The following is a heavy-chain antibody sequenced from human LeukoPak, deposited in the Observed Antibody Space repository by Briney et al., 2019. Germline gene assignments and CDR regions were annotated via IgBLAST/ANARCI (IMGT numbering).Heavy chain of an antibody. CDR1: GFTFSDYY. V-gene: IGHV3-11*04. J-gene: IGHJ4*02. Sequence: PGGSLRLSCAASGFTFSDYYMSWIRQAPGKGLEWISYISTRGTTIYYADSVRGRFTISRDNAKNSLSLQMNSLTTEDTAVYYCATVQFLEWLPDWGQGTLVTVSS. D-gene: IGHD3-3*01. CDR3: ATVQFLEWLPD. CDR2: ISTRGTTI.